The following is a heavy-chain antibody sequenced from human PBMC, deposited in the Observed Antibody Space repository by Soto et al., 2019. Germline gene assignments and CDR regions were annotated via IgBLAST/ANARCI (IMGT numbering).Heavy chain of an antibody. CDR1: GFTFSDHW. Sequence: EVQLAESGGVLVQPGGSLRLSCVASGFTFSDHWMHWVRQAPGKGLVWVSRINSGGSRTNYADSVKGRFTISRDNAKNTLYLEMNSLSLEDTAVYYCARGNCSGDTCFFGGTHWGRGTLVNVPS. V-gene: IGHV3-74*01. D-gene: IGHD2-21*02. CDR3: ARGNCSGDTCFFGGTH. J-gene: IGHJ4*01. CDR2: INSGGSRT.